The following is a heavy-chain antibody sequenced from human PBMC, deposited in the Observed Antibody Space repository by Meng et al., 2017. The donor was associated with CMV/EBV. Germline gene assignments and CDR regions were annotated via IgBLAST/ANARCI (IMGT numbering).Heavy chain of an antibody. J-gene: IGHJ6*02. Sequence: ASVKVSCKASGYTFTSYYMDWVRQAPGQGLEWMGIINPSGGSTSYAQKFQGRVTMTRDTSTSTVYMELSSLKSEDTAVYYCAREEFCSSTNCSYYYAMDVWGQGTTVTVSS. CDR2: INPSGGST. D-gene: IGHD2-2*01. V-gene: IGHV1-46*01. CDR3: AREEFCSSTNCSYYYAMDV. CDR1: GYTFTSYY.